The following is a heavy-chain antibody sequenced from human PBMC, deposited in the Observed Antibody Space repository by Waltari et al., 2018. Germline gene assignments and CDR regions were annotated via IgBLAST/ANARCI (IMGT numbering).Heavy chain of an antibody. J-gene: IGHJ4*02. Sequence: QVQLVESGGGVVQPGRSLRLSCAASGFTFSSFGMHWVRQAPGKGLEWVAVISYDGSNKYYADSVKGRFTISRDNSKNTLYLEMNSLRGEDTAVYYCARDYRPFGGARLYYFDPRGQGTLVTVSS. CDR3: ARDYRPFGGARLYYFDP. CDR2: ISYDGSNK. D-gene: IGHD3-16*01. V-gene: IGHV3-30*03. CDR1: GFTFSSFG.